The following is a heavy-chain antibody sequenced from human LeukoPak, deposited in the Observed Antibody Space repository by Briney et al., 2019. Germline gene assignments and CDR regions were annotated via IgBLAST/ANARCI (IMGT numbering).Heavy chain of an antibody. CDR2: MNPNSGNK. V-gene: IGHV1-8*01. Sequence: ASVKVSCKASGYTFTSYDINWVRQATGQGLEWMGWMNPNSGNKGYAQKFQGRVTMTRNTSISTAYMELSSLRSEDTAVYYCARDDCSSISCYHNWFDPWGQGTLVTVSS. D-gene: IGHD2-2*01. CDR1: GYTFTSYD. J-gene: IGHJ5*02. CDR3: ARDDCSSISCYHNWFDP.